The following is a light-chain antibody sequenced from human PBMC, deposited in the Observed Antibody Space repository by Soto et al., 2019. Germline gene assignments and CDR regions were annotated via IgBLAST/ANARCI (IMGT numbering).Light chain of an antibody. J-gene: IGLJ1*01. Sequence: ALTQPASVSGSPGQSITISCTGTSSDIGGYNYVSWYQQHPGKAPKLMIYEVSDRPSGLSNRFSGSKSGNTASLTISGLQAEDEADYYCSSYTTSSTLVFGTGTKVTVL. CDR2: EVS. CDR1: SSDIGGYNY. V-gene: IGLV2-14*01. CDR3: SSYTTSSTLV.